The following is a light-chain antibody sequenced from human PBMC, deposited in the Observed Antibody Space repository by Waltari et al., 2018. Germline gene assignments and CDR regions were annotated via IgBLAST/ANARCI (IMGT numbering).Light chain of an antibody. Sequence: DIQMTQSPSSLSASVGDTVTITCRASQAISDFLAWYQQKPGKAPKPLIFFASNLESGVPSRFSGSGSGTEFTLTISNLQPEDFATYYCQHYDSVPPTFGQGTTVEI. CDR1: QAISDF. CDR2: FAS. CDR3: QHYDSVPPT. V-gene: IGKV1-16*01. J-gene: IGKJ1*01.